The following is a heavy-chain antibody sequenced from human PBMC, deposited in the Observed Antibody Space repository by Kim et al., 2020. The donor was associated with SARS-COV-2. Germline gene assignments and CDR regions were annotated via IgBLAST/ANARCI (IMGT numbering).Heavy chain of an antibody. D-gene: IGHD6-13*01. CDR3: ARDTPFSSWYERYYYYYGMDV. CDR2: ISAYNGNT. CDR1: GYTFTSYG. J-gene: IGHJ6*02. Sequence: ASVKVSCKASGYTFTSYGISWVRQAPGQGLEWMGWISAYNGNTNYAQKLQGRVTMTTDTSTSTAYMELRSLRSDDTAVYYCARDTPFSSWYERYYYYYGMDVWGQGTTVTVSS. V-gene: IGHV1-18*01.